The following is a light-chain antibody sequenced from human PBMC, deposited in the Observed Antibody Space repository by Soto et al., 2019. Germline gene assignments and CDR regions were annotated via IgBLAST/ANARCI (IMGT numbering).Light chain of an antibody. CDR3: QKYNNWPLT. Sequence: EIVLTQSPCTLSVSAGERATLSCRASQSVSSNLAWYQQKPGQAPRLLIYGSSTRATGIPATFSGSGSGTEFTLTLSSLQSEDFAVYYCQKYNNWPLTFGGGTKVDIK. J-gene: IGKJ4*01. CDR1: QSVSSN. CDR2: GSS. V-gene: IGKV3-15*01.